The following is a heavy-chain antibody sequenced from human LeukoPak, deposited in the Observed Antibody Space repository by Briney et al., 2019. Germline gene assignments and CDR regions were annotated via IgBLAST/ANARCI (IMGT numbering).Heavy chain of an antibody. V-gene: IGHV3-7*03. CDR1: GFPFSSYW. CDR3: AKSGCSSTSCYGLFSGWFDP. CDR2: IKQDGSKK. Sequence: GGSLRLSCVASGFPFSSYWMTWVRQAPGKGLEWVANIKQDGSKKSYVDSVKGRFTISRDNAKNSLYLQMNSLRAEDTAVYYCAKSGCSSTSCYGLFSGWFDPWGQGTLVTVSS. J-gene: IGHJ5*02. D-gene: IGHD2-2*01.